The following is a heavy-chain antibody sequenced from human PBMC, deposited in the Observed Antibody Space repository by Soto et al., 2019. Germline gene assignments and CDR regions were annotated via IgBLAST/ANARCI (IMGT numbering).Heavy chain of an antibody. Sequence: QVQLVQSGAEVKKPGSSVKVSCKASGGTFSSYAISWVRQAPGQGLEWMGGIIPIFGTANYAQKFQGRVTLTADESTSTAYMELSSLRSEDTAVYYCAREGGLRLGELSLSAFDIWGQGTMVTVSS. V-gene: IGHV1-69*01. CDR1: GGTFSSYA. CDR3: AREGGLRLGELSLSAFDI. D-gene: IGHD3-16*02. CDR2: IIPIFGTA. J-gene: IGHJ3*02.